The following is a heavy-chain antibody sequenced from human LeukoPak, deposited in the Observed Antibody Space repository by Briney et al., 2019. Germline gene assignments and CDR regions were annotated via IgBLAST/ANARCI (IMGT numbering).Heavy chain of an antibody. D-gene: IGHD1-26*01. Sequence: KPSETLSLTCAVYGGSFSGYYWSWIRQPPGKGLEWIGEINHSGSTNYNPSLKSRVTISVDTSKNQFSLKLSSVTAADTAVYYCARGLEWELDPYFDYWGQGTLVTFSS. CDR3: ARGLEWELDPYFDY. J-gene: IGHJ4*02. CDR2: INHSGST. V-gene: IGHV4-34*01. CDR1: GGSFSGYY.